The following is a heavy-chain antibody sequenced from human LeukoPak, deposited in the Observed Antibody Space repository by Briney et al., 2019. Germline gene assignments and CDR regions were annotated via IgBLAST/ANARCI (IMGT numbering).Heavy chain of an antibody. CDR1: GGTFSSYA. CDR2: IIPILGIA. Sequence: SVKVSCKASGGTFSSYAISWVRQAPGQGLEWMGRIIPILGIANYAQKFQGRVTITADKSTSTAYMELSSLRSEDTAVYYCARGRFKYSGSLGLGYWGQGTLVTVSS. CDR3: ARGRFKYSGSLGLGY. J-gene: IGHJ4*02. D-gene: IGHD1-26*01. V-gene: IGHV1-69*04.